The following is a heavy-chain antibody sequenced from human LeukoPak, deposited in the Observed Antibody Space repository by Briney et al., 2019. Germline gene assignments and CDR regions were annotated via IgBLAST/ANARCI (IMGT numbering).Heavy chain of an antibody. D-gene: IGHD3-22*01. CDR2: ISWNSGSI. CDR1: GFTFDDYA. V-gene: IGHV3-9*01. J-gene: IGHJ4*02. Sequence: GGSLRLSCAASGFTFDDYAMHWVRQAPGKGLEWVSGISWNSGSIGYADSVKSRFTISRDNAKNSLYLQMNSLRAEDTALYYCAKDTYYYDSSGYYSYWGQGTLVTVSS. CDR3: AKDTYYYDSSGYYSY.